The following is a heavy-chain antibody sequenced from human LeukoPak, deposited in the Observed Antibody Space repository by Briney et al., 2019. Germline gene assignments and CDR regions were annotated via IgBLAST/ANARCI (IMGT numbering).Heavy chain of an antibody. J-gene: IGHJ4*02. CDR2: FDPEDGET. Sequence: ASVKVSCKVSGYTLTELSMHWVRQAPGKGLEWMGGFDPEDGETIYAQKFQGRVTMTEDTSTDTAYMELSSLRSEDTAVYYCATFTSYYDILTGSYYSDYWGQGTLVTVSS. V-gene: IGHV1-24*01. CDR3: ATFTSYYDILTGSYYSDY. D-gene: IGHD3-9*01. CDR1: GYTLTELS.